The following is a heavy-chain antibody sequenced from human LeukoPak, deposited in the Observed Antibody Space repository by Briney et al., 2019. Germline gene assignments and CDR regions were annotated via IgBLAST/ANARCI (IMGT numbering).Heavy chain of an antibody. V-gene: IGHV4-34*01. D-gene: IGHD6-19*01. J-gene: IGHJ4*02. CDR2: INHSGST. CDR3: ARIAWSWEQWIFDY. CDR1: GGSFSGYY. Sequence: NPSETLSLTCAVYGGSFSGYYWSWIRQPPGKGLEWIGEINHSGSTNYNPALKSRVTISVDTSKNQFSLKLSSVTAADTAVYYCARIAWSWEQWIFDYWGQGTLVTVSS.